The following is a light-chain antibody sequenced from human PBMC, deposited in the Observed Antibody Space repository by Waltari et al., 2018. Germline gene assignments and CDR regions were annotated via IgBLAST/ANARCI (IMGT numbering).Light chain of an antibody. CDR3: QQRRNGPLT. V-gene: IGKV3-11*01. J-gene: IGKJ4*01. CDR2: GTS. Sequence: DIVLTQSPAILSLSPGERASLSCRASQSVTNYLAWYQQKPGQAPRLRIYGTSNRATGIPARVSGSGFATDFTLTISSLEPDDFAVYYCQQRRNGPLTFGGGTKVEIK. CDR1: QSVTNY.